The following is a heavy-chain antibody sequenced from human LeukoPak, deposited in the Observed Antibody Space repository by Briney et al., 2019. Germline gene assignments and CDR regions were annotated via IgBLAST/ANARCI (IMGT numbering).Heavy chain of an antibody. CDR2: IDNDGTTT. Sequence: GGSLRLSCTASGFSFSNYWMHWVRQGPGKGLVWVSQIDNDGTTTTYADSVEGRFTISRDNARNTLYLQMNSLRAEDTAVYYCARDPSIYDYVWGSYRPYYFDYWGQGTLVTVSS. D-gene: IGHD3-16*02. J-gene: IGHJ4*02. CDR1: GFSFSNYW. CDR3: ARDPSIYDYVWGSYRPYYFDY. V-gene: IGHV3-74*01.